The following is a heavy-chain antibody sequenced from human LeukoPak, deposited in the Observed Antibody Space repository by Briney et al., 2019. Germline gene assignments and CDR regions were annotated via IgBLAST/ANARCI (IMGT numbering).Heavy chain of an antibody. CDR2: IYYSGST. V-gene: IGHV4-31*03. J-gene: IGHJ6*02. Sequence: SETLSLTCTVSGGSISSGGYYWSWIRQHPGKGLEWIGYIYYSGSTYYNPSLKSRVTISVDTSKNQFSLKLSSVTAADTAVYYCARESRVAAAGTLYYYYGMDVWGQGTTVTVSS. CDR1: GGSISSGGYY. CDR3: ARESRVAAAGTLYYYYGMDV. D-gene: IGHD6-13*01.